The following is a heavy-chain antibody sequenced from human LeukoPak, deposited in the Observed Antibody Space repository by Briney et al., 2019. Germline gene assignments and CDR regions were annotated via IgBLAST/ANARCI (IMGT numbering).Heavy chain of an antibody. D-gene: IGHD6-6*01. CDR2: ISWNSGSI. V-gene: IGHV3-9*03. CDR1: GFTFDDYA. J-gene: IGHJ4*02. CDR3: AKDEREYSSSAFDY. Sequence: GRSLRLSCAASGFTFDDYAMHWVRQAPGKGLERVSGISWNSGSIGYADSVKGRFTISRDNAKNSLYLQMNSLRAEDMALYYCAKDEREYSSSAFDYWGQGTLVTVSS.